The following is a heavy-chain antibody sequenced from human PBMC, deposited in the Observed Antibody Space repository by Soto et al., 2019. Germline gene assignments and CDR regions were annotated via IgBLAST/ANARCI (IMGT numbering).Heavy chain of an antibody. J-gene: IGHJ6*02. D-gene: IGHD3-22*01. V-gene: IGHV5-51*01. Sequence: GESLKISCKGSGYSFTSYWIGWVRQMPGKGLEWMGIIYPGDSDTRYSPSFQGQVTISADKSISTAYLQWSSLKASDTAMYYCAVPYYDSSGYPPRDPHYYYYGMDVWGQGNTVTVSS. CDR1: GYSFTSYW. CDR2: IYPGDSDT. CDR3: AVPYYDSSGYPPRDPHYYYYGMDV.